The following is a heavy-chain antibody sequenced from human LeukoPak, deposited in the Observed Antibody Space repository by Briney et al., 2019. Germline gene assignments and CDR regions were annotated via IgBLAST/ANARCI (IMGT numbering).Heavy chain of an antibody. CDR3: ASYLGATGSDY. V-gene: IGHV3-30-3*01. CDR1: GFTFSSYA. CDR2: ISYDGSNK. Sequence: TGGSLRLSCAASGFTFSSYAMHWVRQAPGKGLEWVAVISYDGSNKYYADSVKGRFTISRDNSKNALYLQMNSLRAEDTAVYYCASYLGATGSDYWGQGTLVTVSS. J-gene: IGHJ4*02. D-gene: IGHD1-26*01.